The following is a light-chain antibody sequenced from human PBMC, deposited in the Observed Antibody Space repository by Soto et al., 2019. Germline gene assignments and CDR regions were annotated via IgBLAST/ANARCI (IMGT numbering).Light chain of an antibody. Sequence: EIVMTQSPATLSVSPGERATLSCRASQSVSSNLAWYQQKPGQAPRLLIYGASTRATGIPARFSGSGSGTEFTLTISNLQSEDFAVHYCQQYNNWTPITLGQGTRLEI. J-gene: IGKJ5*01. CDR3: QQYNNWTPIT. V-gene: IGKV3D-15*01. CDR2: GAS. CDR1: QSVSSN.